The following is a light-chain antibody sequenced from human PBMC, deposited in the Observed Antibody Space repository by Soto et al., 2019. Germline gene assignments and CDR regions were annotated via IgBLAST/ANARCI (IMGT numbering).Light chain of an antibody. Sequence: QTVVTQPPSVSGAPGQRVTISCTGSSSNIGAGYDVHWYQQLPGTAPKLLIYGNSNRPSGVPDRFSGSKSGTSASLAITGLQAEDEADYYCQSYDSSLSGWVFGRGTKLNVL. V-gene: IGLV1-40*01. CDR2: GNS. CDR3: QSYDSSLSGWV. J-gene: IGLJ3*02. CDR1: SSNIGAGYD.